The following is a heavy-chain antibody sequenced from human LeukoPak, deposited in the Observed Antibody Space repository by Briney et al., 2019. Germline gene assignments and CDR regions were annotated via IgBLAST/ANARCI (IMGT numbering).Heavy chain of an antibody. J-gene: IGHJ5*02. CDR3: AAAAGIWFDP. D-gene: IGHD6-13*01. Sequence: PSETLSLTCTVSGGSIRSYYWSWIRQPPGKGLEWIGYIYYSGSTNYNPSLKSRVTISVDTSKNQFSLKLSSVTAADTAVYYCAAAAGIWFDPWGRGTLVTVSS. CDR1: GGSIRSYY. V-gene: IGHV4-59*08. CDR2: IYYSGST.